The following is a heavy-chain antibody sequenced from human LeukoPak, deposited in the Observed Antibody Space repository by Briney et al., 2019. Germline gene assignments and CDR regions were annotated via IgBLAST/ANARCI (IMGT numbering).Heavy chain of an antibody. CDR3: ARVSHCGGDCCTGYFDY. D-gene: IGHD2-21*02. Sequence: SQTLSLTCTVSGGSISSGGYYWSWIRQHPGKGLEWIGYIYYSGSTYYNPSLESRVTISVDTSKNQFSLKLSSVTAADTAVYYCARVSHCGGDCCTGYFDYWGQGTLVTVSS. V-gene: IGHV4-31*03. CDR2: IYYSGST. CDR1: GGSISSGGYY. J-gene: IGHJ4*02.